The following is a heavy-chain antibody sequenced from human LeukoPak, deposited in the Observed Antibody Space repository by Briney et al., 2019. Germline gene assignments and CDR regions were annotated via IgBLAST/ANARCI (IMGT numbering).Heavy chain of an antibody. CDR1: GGSISSYY. V-gene: IGHV4-59*01. D-gene: IGHD3-22*01. J-gene: IGHJ4*02. Sequence: SETLSLTCTVSGGSISSYYWSWIRQPPGKGLEWIGYIYYSGSTNYNPSLKSRVTISVDTSKNQFSLKLSSVTAADTAVYYCARSANYYDSSGYTYYFDYWCQGTLVTVSS. CDR3: ARSANYYDSSGYTYYFDY. CDR2: IYYSGST.